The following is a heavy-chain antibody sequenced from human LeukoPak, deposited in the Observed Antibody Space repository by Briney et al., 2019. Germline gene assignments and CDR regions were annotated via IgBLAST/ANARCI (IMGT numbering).Heavy chain of an antibody. Sequence: PGGSLRLSRAASGFTFSSHWMSWVRQAPGKGMERVAHMNQDGSAIYYIDSVKGRFTISRDNDKNSLYLQMTGLTVADTAVYYCARTVPGYPDDYFDYWGQGTLVTVSS. J-gene: IGHJ4*02. CDR2: MNQDGSAI. CDR1: GFTFSSHW. CDR3: ARTVPGYPDDYFDY. D-gene: IGHD6-19*01. V-gene: IGHV3-7*01.